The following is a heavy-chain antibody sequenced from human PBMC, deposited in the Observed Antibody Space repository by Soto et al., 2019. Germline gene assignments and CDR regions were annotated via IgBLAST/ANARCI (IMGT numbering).Heavy chain of an antibody. Sequence: EVQLVESGGGLVQPGGSLRLSCAASGFTSSSYEMNWVRQAPGKGLEWVSYISSSGSTIYYADSVKGRFTISRDNAKNSLYLQMNSLRAEDTAVYYCASTRRGYSYGLSYYFDYWGQGTLVTVSS. V-gene: IGHV3-48*03. J-gene: IGHJ4*02. CDR1: GFTSSSYE. CDR2: ISSSGSTI. D-gene: IGHD5-18*01. CDR3: ASTRRGYSYGLSYYFDY.